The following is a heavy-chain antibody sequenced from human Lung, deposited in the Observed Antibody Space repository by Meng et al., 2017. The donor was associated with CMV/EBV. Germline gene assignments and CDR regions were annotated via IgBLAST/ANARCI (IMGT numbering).Heavy chain of an antibody. J-gene: IGHJ5*02. Sequence: SXTXSLXXTVSGGSISSSSYYWGWIRQPPGKGLEWIGSIYYSGSTYYNPSLKSRVTISVDTSKNQFPLKLSSVTAADTAVYYCARGAYYDSSGYDDWFDPXGQGXLVTVSS. CDR3: ARGAYYDSSGYDDWFDP. D-gene: IGHD3-22*01. CDR1: GGSISSSSYY. CDR2: IYYSGST. V-gene: IGHV4-39*06.